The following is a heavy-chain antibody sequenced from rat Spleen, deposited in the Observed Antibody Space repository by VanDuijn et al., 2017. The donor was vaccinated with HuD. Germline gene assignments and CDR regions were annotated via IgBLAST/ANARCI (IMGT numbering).Heavy chain of an antibody. D-gene: IGHD1-7*01. V-gene: IGHV3-1*01. CDR3: ARGYYGSPFDY. J-gene: IGHJ2*01. Sequence: EVQLQESGPGLVKPSQSLSLTCSVTGYSIATNYWGWIRRFPANKMEWIGHINYSGGTTYNPSLKSRISITRDTSKNQFFLQLNSVTTEDTATYYCARGYYGSPFDYWGQGVMVTVSS. CDR1: GYSIATNY. CDR2: INYSGGT.